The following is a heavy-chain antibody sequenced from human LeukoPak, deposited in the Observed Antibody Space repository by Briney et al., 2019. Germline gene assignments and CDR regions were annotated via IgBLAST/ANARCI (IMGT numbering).Heavy chain of an antibody. D-gene: IGHD1-1*01. CDR2: ISSSGDST. CDR1: GFTFSSYA. V-gene: IGHV3-23*01. Sequence: GGSLRLSCAASGFTFSSYAMSWVRQAPGKGLEWVSAISSSGDSTYYADSVKGRFTISRDNSKNTLYLQMNSLRAEDTAVYYCARDRLSGYDAFDIWGQGTMVTVSS. CDR3: ARDRLSGYDAFDI. J-gene: IGHJ3*02.